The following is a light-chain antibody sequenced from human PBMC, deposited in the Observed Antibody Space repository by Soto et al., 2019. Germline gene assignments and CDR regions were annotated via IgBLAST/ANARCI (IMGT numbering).Light chain of an antibody. V-gene: IGKV3-20*01. CDR2: DAS. Sequence: EIVLTQSPGTLSLSPGERATLSCRASQTITNNYIAWYQVKPGQAPRLLVDDASRRVAGIPDRFSGSGSGTDFTLTISRLDPEDFAVYYCQQCAHSPRTFGQGTKVEIK. CDR3: QQCAHSPRT. J-gene: IGKJ1*01. CDR1: QTITNNY.